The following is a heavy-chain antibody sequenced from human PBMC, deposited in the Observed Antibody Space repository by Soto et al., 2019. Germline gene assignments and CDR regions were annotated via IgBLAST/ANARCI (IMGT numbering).Heavy chain of an antibody. CDR3: ARLYCSGGSCSRYFQH. CDR1: GGSISSSSYY. Sequence: QLQLQESGPGLVKPSETLSLTCTVSGGSISSSSYYWGWIRQPPGKGLEWIGSIYYSGSTYYNPSLKSRVTISVDTSKNQFSLKLSSVTAADTAVYYCARLYCSGGSCSRYFQHWGQGTLVTVSS. CDR2: IYYSGST. J-gene: IGHJ1*01. V-gene: IGHV4-39*01. D-gene: IGHD2-15*01.